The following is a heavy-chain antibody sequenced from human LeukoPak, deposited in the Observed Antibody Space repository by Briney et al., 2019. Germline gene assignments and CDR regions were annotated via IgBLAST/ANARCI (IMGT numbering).Heavy chain of an antibody. J-gene: IGHJ4*02. Sequence: ASVKVSCKASGYTFTTYYVHWVRQAPGQGLEWMGIINPSGGSTTYAQKFRSRLTMTRDMSTSTVYMELSSLRSEDTAVYYCARGSRPVYNLLTGKRYFDYWGQGTLLTVSS. V-gene: IGHV1-46*01. CDR1: GYTFTTYY. CDR3: ARGSRPVYNLLTGKRYFDY. D-gene: IGHD3-9*01. CDR2: INPSGGST.